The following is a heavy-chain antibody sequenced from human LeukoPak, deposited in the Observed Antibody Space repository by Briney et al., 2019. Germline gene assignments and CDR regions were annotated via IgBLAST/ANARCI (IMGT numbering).Heavy chain of an antibody. D-gene: IGHD2-2*01. Sequence: PGGSLRLSCAASGFTFSSYAMSWVRQAPGKGLEWVSAISGSGGSTYYADSVKGRFTISRDNSKNTLYLQMNSLRAEDTAVYYCAKDDLYCSSTSCSIWFDPWGQGTLVTVSS. CDR2: ISGSGGST. V-gene: IGHV3-23*01. CDR1: GFTFSSYA. J-gene: IGHJ5*02. CDR3: AKDDLYCSSTSCSIWFDP.